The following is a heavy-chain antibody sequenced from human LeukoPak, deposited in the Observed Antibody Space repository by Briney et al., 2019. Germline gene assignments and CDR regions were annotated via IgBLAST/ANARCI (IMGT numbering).Heavy chain of an antibody. CDR1: GFAFNNAW. CDR3: TRIIKSGSFDY. D-gene: IGHD1-26*01. CDR2: IKSKTDGGTT. J-gene: IGHJ4*02. V-gene: IGHV3-15*01. Sequence: GGSLRLSCAASGFAFNNAWMSWVRQAPGKGLEWVGRIKSKTDGGTTDYAAPVKGRFTISRDDSKNTLYLQMNSLKIEDTAVYYCTRIIKSGSFDYWGQGVLVTVSS.